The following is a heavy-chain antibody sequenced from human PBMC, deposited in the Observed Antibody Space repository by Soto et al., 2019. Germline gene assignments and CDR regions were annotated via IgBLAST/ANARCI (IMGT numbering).Heavy chain of an antibody. Sequence: QVQLVQSGAEVKKPGASVKVSCKASGYTFSNDAITWVRQAPGQGLEWMGWVSAYNGNTNYAQKFKGRDTMTTDTSTSTAYMEIRSLRYDDTAVYFCARASRYYWNYMMYWGQGTLVNVSS. CDR1: GYTFSNDA. CDR2: VSAYNGNT. V-gene: IGHV1-18*01. CDR3: ARASRYYWNYMMY. J-gene: IGHJ4*02. D-gene: IGHD1-7*01.